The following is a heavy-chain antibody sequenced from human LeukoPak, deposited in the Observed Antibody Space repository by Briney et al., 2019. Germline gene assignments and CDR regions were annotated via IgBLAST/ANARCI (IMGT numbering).Heavy chain of an antibody. CDR2: IYSSGST. CDR1: GASVSGSPYY. D-gene: IGHD3-22*01. CDR3: ARDVYYYDSSGYPHHYYFDY. Sequence: SETLSLTCTVSGASVSGSPYYWGWIRQPPGKGLEWIGSIYSSGSTYYNASLQSRVTISVDTSKNQSSLKLSSVTAADTAVYYCARDVYYYDSSGYPHHYYFDYWGQGTLVTVSS. J-gene: IGHJ4*02. V-gene: IGHV4-39*07.